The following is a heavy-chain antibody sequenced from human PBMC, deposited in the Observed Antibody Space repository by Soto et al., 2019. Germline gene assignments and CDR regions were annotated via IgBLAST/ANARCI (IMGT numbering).Heavy chain of an antibody. CDR2: ISAYNGNT. V-gene: IGHV1-18*01. CDR3: ARESNGMYYYDSSGYYGGAFDI. J-gene: IGHJ3*02. CDR1: GYTFTSYG. Sequence: QVQLVQSGAEVKKPGASVKVSCKASGYTFTSYGISWVRQAPGQGLEWMGWISAYNGNTNYAQKLQGRVTMTTDTSTSTAYMELRSLRSDDTAVYYCARESNGMYYYDSSGYYGGAFDIWGQGTMVTVSS. D-gene: IGHD3-22*01.